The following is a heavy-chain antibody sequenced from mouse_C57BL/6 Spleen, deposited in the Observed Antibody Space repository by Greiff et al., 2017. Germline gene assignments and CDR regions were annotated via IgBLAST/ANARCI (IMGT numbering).Heavy chain of an antibody. V-gene: IGHV3-1*01. CDR2: ISYSGST. Sequence: EVQVVESGPGMVKPSQSLSLTCTVTGYSITSGYDWHWIRHFPGNKLEWMGYISYSGSTNYNPSLKSRISITHDTSKNHFFLKLNSVTTEDTATYYCARGGIYAMDYWGQGTSVTVSS. J-gene: IGHJ4*01. CDR1: GYSITSGYD. CDR3: ARGGIYAMDY. D-gene: IGHD1-1*01.